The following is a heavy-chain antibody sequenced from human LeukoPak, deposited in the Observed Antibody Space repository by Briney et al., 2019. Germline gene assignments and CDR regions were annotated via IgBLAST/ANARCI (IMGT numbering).Heavy chain of an antibody. CDR2: IYTSGST. D-gene: IGHD5-18*01. CDR3: ARGRYSYGPQNYDYMDV. V-gene: IGHV4-4*07. J-gene: IGHJ6*03. CDR1: GVSISSYY. Sequence: SEPLSLPCTVSGVSISSYYWTWIRQSAGKGLEWIGRIYTSGSTYYNPSLKSRVSMSVDTSKNQFSLELSSVTAADTAVYYCARGRYSYGPQNYDYMDVWGKGTTVTISS.